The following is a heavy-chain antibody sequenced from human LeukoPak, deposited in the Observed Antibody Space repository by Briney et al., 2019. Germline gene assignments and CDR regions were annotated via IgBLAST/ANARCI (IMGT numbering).Heavy chain of an antibody. Sequence: GGSLRLSCAASGFTLSSYAMHWVRQAPGTGREYVSAISSNGGSTYYANSVKGRFTISRDNSKNTLYLQMGSLRAEDMAVYYCATFGLVTRYFDYGGQGTLVTVSS. CDR2: ISSNGGST. CDR3: ATFGLVTRYFDY. CDR1: GFTLSSYA. D-gene: IGHD3/OR15-3a*01. J-gene: IGHJ4*02. V-gene: IGHV3-64*01.